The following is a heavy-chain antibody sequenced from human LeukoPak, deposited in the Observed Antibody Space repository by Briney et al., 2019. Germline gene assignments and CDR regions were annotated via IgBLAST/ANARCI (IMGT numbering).Heavy chain of an antibody. CDR3: ARGLKFRRWVPVYYYYYYMDV. V-gene: IGHV4-38-2*02. CDR1: NFSIGRGYY. Sequence: SETLSLTCTVSNFSIGRGYYWAWIRQPPGKGLEWIGEINHSGSTNYNPSLKSRVTISVDTSKNQFSLKLSSVTAADTAVYYCARGLKFRRWVPVYYYYYYMDVWGKGTTVTVSS. J-gene: IGHJ6*03. D-gene: IGHD2-2*01. CDR2: INHSGST.